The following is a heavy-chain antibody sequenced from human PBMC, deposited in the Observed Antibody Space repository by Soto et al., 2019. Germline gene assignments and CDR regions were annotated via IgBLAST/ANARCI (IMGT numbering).Heavy chain of an antibody. D-gene: IGHD6-19*01. CDR2: ISGYNGNT. CDR1: GYTFHSYG. Sequence: QVQLVQSGAEVKKPGASVKVSCKASGYTFHSYGISWVRQAPGQGLEWMGTISGYNGNTNYAQKLQGRVTMTTDTATSTAYMELRSLRSDDTALYYCAREISSGWANWFAPWGQGTLGTVSS. J-gene: IGHJ5*02. V-gene: IGHV1-18*04. CDR3: AREISSGWANWFAP.